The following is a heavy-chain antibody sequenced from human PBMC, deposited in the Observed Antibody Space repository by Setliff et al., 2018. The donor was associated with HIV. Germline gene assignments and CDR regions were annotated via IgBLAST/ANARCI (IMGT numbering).Heavy chain of an antibody. CDR2: INQDGSAK. CDR1: GFPFSNYW. V-gene: IGHV3-7*01. D-gene: IGHD4-4*01. J-gene: IGHJ3*02. CDR3: VRDLTTIVTRKVFDI. Sequence: GGSLRLSCAASGFPFSNYWMGWVRQAPGKGLEWVANINQDGSAKDYVDSVKGRFTISRDNSKNTLYVQMNSLRADDTAIYYCVRDLTTIVTRKVFDIWGQGTMVTVSS.